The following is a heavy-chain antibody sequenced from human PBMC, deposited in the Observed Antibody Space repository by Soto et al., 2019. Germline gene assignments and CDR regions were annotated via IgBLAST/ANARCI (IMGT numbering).Heavy chain of an antibody. CDR3: ARDTVVVVVAATPGWFDP. Sequence: QVQLQQWGAGLLKPSETLSLTCAVYGGSFSGYYWSWIRQPPGKGLEWIGEINQSGSTNYNPSLKSRVTISVDTSKNQFSLKLSSVTAADTAVYYCARDTVVVVVAATPGWFDPWGQGTLVTVSS. CDR1: GGSFSGYY. CDR2: INQSGST. D-gene: IGHD2-15*01. J-gene: IGHJ5*02. V-gene: IGHV4-34*01.